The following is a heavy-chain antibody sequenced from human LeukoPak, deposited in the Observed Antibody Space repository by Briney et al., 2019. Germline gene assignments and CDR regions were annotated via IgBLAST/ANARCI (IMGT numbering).Heavy chain of an antibody. CDR2: VYSSGTT. CDR3: ARDQLAPYYFDY. J-gene: IGHJ4*02. Sequence: PSETLSLTCNVSGGTLNSDSYFWTWIRQPAGKGLEWIGRVYSSGTTNYHPSLKSRLTISLDTSKNQLFLKLNSVTAADTAVYYCARDQLAPYYFDYWGRGILVTVSS. CDR1: GGTLNSDSYF. D-gene: IGHD5-12*01. V-gene: IGHV4-61*02.